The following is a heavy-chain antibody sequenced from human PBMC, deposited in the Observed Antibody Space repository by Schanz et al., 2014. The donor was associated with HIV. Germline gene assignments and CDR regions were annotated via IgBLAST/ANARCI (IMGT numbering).Heavy chain of an antibody. Sequence: QVQLVESGGGVVQPGRSLRLSCAASGFTFSDYGMHWVRQAPGKGLEWVAVIWNDGRNTFCADSVKGRFTISRDNSKNTLYLQMKSLRREDTAVYFCAKDRNHYDSRYRGKGNYYYYYGMDVWGQGTTVTVSS. V-gene: IGHV3-33*06. CDR3: AKDRNHYDSRYRGKGNYYYYYGMDV. D-gene: IGHD3-22*01. CDR2: IWNDGRNT. CDR1: GFTFSDYG. J-gene: IGHJ6*02.